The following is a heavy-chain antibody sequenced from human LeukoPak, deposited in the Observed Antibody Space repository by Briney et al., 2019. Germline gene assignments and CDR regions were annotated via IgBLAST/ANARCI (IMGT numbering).Heavy chain of an antibody. Sequence: SETLSLTCAVYGGSFSGYYWSWIRQPPGKGLEWIGEINHSGSTNYNPSLKSRVTISVDTSKNQFSLKLSSVTAADTAVYYCARGWSRLGYCSSTSCRLRSSAFDIWGQGTMVTVSS. D-gene: IGHD2-2*01. V-gene: IGHV4-34*01. J-gene: IGHJ3*02. CDR3: ARGWSRLGYCSSTSCRLRSSAFDI. CDR2: INHSGST. CDR1: GGSFSGYY.